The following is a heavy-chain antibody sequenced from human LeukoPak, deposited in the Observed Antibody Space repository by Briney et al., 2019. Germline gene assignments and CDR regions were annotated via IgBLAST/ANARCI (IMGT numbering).Heavy chain of an antibody. J-gene: IGHJ4*02. Sequence: GGSLRLSCAASGFTFSSYAMSWVRQAPGKGLEWVSAISGSGGSTYYADSVKGRFTISRDNSKNTLYLQMNSLRAEDTAVYYCARVLIGGRWAPHYFDYWGQGTLVTVSS. CDR1: GFTFSSYA. CDR2: ISGSGGST. D-gene: IGHD3-16*01. V-gene: IGHV3-23*01. CDR3: ARVLIGGRWAPHYFDY.